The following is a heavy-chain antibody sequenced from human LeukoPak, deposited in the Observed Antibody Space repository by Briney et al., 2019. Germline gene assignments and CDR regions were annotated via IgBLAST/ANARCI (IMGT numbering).Heavy chain of an antibody. CDR2: INSDGSST. CDR1: GFTFSSYW. V-gene: IGHV3-74*01. D-gene: IGHD3-22*01. J-gene: IGHJ4*02. CDR3: AGSSGYSFNYFDY. Sequence: PGGSLRLSCAASGFTFSSYWMHWVRQAPGKGLVWVSRINSDGSSTSYADSVKGRFTISRDNAKNTLYLQMNSLRADDTAVYYCAGSSGYSFNYFDYWGQGTLVTVSS.